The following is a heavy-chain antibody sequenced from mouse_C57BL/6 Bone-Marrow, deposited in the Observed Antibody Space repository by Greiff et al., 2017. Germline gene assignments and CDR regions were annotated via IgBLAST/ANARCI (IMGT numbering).Heavy chain of an antibody. CDR3: TKYGYEYWYFDV. V-gene: IGHV14-1*01. Sequence: EVQLVESGAELVRPGASVKLSCTASGFIIKDYYMHWVKQRPEQGLEWIGRIDPEDGDTEYAPKLQGKATMTADTSSNTAYLQLSSLTSEDTAVYYCTKYGYEYWYFDVWGTGTTVTVSS. CDR1: GFIIKDYY. D-gene: IGHD2-2*01. J-gene: IGHJ1*03. CDR2: IDPEDGDT.